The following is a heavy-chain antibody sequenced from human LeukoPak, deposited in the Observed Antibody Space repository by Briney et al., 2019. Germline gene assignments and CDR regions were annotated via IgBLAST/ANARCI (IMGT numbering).Heavy chain of an antibody. J-gene: IGHJ4*02. CDR2: INPNSGGT. Sequence: ASVKVSCRASGYTFTGYYMHWVRQAPGQGLEWMGWINPNSGGTNYAQKFQGRVTTTRDTSISTAYMELSRLRSDDTAVYYCARAWFGELLFRDWGQGTLVTVSS. D-gene: IGHD3-10*01. CDR1: GYTFTGYY. V-gene: IGHV1-2*02. CDR3: ARAWFGELLFRD.